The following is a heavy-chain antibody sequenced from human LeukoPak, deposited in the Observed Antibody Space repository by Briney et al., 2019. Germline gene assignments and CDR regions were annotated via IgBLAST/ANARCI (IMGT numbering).Heavy chain of an antibody. Sequence: GGSLRLSCAASGFTFSSCSMNCGRQAPGKGLEWVSSISSSSSYIYYAHSVKGRFTISIDNAKNSLYLQMSSLRAEDTAVYYCARQQGAADHIDYCGQGTLVTVSS. D-gene: IGHD6-13*01. CDR1: GFTFSSCS. CDR2: ISSSSSYI. CDR3: ARQQGAADHIDY. V-gene: IGHV3-21*01. J-gene: IGHJ4*02.